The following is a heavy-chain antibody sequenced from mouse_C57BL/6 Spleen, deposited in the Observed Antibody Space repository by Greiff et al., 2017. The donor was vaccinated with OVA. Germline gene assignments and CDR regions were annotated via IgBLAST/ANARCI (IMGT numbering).Heavy chain of an antibody. CDR1: GYTFTSYW. CDR2: IDPSDSYT. V-gene: IGHV1-69*01. D-gene: IGHD2-14*01. J-gene: IGHJ2*01. Sequence: QVQLQQSGAELVMPGASVKLSCKASGYTFTSYWMHWVKQRPGQGLEWIGEIDPSDSYTNYNQKFKGKSTLTVDKSSSTAYMQLSSLTSEDSAVYYCAGGGTLDYWGQGTTLTVSS. CDR3: AGGGTLDY.